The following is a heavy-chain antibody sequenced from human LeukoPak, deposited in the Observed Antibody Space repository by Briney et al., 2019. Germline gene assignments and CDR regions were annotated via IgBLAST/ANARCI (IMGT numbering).Heavy chain of an antibody. J-gene: IGHJ4*02. CDR1: GFTFSRYW. D-gene: IGHD6-19*01. CDR2: IKEDGSRN. Sequence: GGSLRLSCAASGFTFSRYWMSWVRQAPGKGLEWVANIKEDGSRNHCADSVKGRFTISRDNAKNSLYLQMSSLRAEDTAVYYCARQLSGWYDADPYWGRGTLVTVSS. CDR3: ARQLSGWYDADPY. V-gene: IGHV3-7*05.